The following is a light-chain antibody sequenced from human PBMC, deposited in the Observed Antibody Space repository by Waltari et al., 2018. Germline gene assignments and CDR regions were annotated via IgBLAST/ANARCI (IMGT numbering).Light chain of an antibody. CDR3: MQAAHWPKT. V-gene: IGKV2-30*02. CDR2: KIS. J-gene: IGKJ1*01. CDR1: QSLVHSDGNTY. Sequence: DVVMTQSPLSLSVTLGQTASISCRSSQSLVHSDGNTYLNWFHQRPGQSPRRLIYKISHRDSGVPGRFRGSGSGTDFTLKITRVEAEDVGVYYCMQAAHWPKTFGQGTKVEIK.